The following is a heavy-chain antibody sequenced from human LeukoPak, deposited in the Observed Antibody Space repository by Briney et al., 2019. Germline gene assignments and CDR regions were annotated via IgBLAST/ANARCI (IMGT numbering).Heavy chain of an antibody. V-gene: IGHV3-30-3*02. CDR3: AKNSGNSSGSSFLDY. Sequence: GGSLRLSCAASGFTFSSYAMHWVRQAPGKGLEWVAVISYDGSNKYYADSVKGRFTISRDNSKNTLYLQMNSLRAEDTAVYYCAKNSGNSSGSSFLDYWGQGTLVTVSS. CDR2: ISYDGSNK. J-gene: IGHJ4*02. D-gene: IGHD3-22*01. CDR1: GFTFSSYA.